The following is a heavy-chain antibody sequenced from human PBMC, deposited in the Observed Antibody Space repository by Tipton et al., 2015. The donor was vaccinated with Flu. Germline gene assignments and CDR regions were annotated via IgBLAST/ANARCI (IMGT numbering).Heavy chain of an antibody. Sequence: TLSLTCSVSGGSISSYYWGWVRQPPGQGLEWIGYFYYSGSTNYNPSLQSRVTISADRPKNQFSLKLISLTATDTAVYFCARDDFLVPSALRYWGQGILVTVSS. J-gene: IGHJ4*02. CDR1: GGSISSYY. V-gene: IGHV4-59*12. CDR3: ARDDFLVPSALRY. CDR2: FYYSGST. D-gene: IGHD3/OR15-3a*01.